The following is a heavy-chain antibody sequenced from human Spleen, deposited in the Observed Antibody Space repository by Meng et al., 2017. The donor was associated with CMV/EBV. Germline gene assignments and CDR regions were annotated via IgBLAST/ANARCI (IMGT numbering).Heavy chain of an antibody. CDR2: IRYDGGKK. CDR3: AKGGWGYCSSSSCYPKHYGMDV. Sequence: GESLKISCAASGFTFKSFGMHWVRQAPGKGLEWVAFIRYDGGKKDFAESGKGRFTISRDTSKNTLYLQMNSLRPEDTAVYYCAKGGWGYCSSSSCYPKHYGMDVWGQGTTVTVSS. V-gene: IGHV3-30*02. D-gene: IGHD2-2*01. J-gene: IGHJ6*02. CDR1: GFTFKSFG.